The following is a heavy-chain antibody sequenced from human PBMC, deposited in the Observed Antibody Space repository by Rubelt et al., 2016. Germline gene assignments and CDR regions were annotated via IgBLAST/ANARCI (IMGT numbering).Heavy chain of an antibody. CDR2: IYYSGST. CDR1: GGSISSSSYY. D-gene: IGHD3-10*01. J-gene: IGHJ5*02. Sequence: QLQLQESGPGLVKPSETLSLTCTVSGGSISSSSYYWGWIRQPPGKGLEWIGSIYYSGSTYYNPSLKSRVTRSVDTSKNQFSLKRSSVTAADTAVYYCARFYGSGVDDPWGQGTLVTVSS. CDR3: ARFYGSGVDDP. V-gene: IGHV4-39*07.